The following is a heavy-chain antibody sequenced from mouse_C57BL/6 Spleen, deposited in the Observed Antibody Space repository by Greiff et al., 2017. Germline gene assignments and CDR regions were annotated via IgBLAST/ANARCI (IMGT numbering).Heavy chain of an antibody. J-gene: IGHJ3*01. V-gene: IGHV1-82*01. CDR2: IYPGDGDT. Sequence: VKLQESGPELVKPGASVKISCKASGYAFSSSWMNWVKQRPGKGLEWIGRIYPGDGDTNYNGKFKGKATLTADKSSSTAYMQLSSLTSEDSAVYFCAQGFAYWGQGTLVTVSA. CDR3: AQGFAY. CDR1: GYAFSSSW.